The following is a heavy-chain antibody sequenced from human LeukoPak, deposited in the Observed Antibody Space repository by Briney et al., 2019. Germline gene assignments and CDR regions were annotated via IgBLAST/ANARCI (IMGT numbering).Heavy chain of an antibody. Sequence: GGSLRLSCAASGFTFSSYAMHWVRQAPGKGLEWVAVISYDGSNKYYADSVKGRFTISRDNSKNTLYLQMNSLRAEDTAVYYCARAPSYSIRNWFDPWGQGTLVTVSS. CDR3: ARAPSYSIRNWFDP. CDR2: ISYDGSNK. J-gene: IGHJ5*02. D-gene: IGHD2-21*01. CDR1: GFTFSSYA. V-gene: IGHV3-30-3*01.